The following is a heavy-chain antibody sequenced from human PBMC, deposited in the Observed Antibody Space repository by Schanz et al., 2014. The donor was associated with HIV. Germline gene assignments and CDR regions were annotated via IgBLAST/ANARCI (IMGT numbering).Heavy chain of an antibody. Sequence: VQLVESGGGLVQPGGSLRLSCAASGFTFSSYAMSWVRQAPGKGLEWVSVISGSGISTYYADSVKGRLTISRDNSKNTLYLQMNSLRAEDTAVYYCAKGQRGIVRGDIDYWGQGTLVTVSS. CDR3: AKGQRGIVRGDIDY. J-gene: IGHJ4*02. CDR2: ISGSGIST. V-gene: IGHV3-23*04. D-gene: IGHD3-10*01. CDR1: GFTFSSYA.